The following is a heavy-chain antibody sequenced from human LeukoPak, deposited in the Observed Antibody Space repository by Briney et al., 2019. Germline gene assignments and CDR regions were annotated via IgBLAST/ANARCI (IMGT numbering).Heavy chain of an antibody. V-gene: IGHV3-23*01. Sequence: GGSLRLSCAASGFTFSSYAMSWVRQAPGKGLEWISSISGSGGRTYYADSVKGRFTISRDNSKNTLYLQMNSLRAEDTAVYYCARDFGPLELIHAFDIWGQGTMVTVSS. D-gene: IGHD3/OR15-3a*01. CDR3: ARDFGPLELIHAFDI. J-gene: IGHJ3*02. CDR1: GFTFSSYA. CDR2: ISGSGGRT.